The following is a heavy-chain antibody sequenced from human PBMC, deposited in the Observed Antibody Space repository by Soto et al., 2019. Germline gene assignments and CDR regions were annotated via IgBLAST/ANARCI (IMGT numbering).Heavy chain of an antibody. CDR1: GGSISSYY. CDR3: ARARLWFDY. V-gene: IGHV4-59*01. D-gene: IGHD6-6*01. CDR2: IYYSGGT. Sequence: SETLSLTCTVSGGSISSYYWSWIRQPPGKGLEWIGYIYYSGGTNYNPSLRSRVTISVDTSKNQFSLKLSSVTAADTAVYYCARARLWFDYWGQGTLVTVSS. J-gene: IGHJ4*02.